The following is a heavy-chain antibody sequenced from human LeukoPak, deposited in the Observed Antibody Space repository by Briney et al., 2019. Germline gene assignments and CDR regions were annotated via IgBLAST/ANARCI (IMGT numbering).Heavy chain of an antibody. J-gene: IGHJ5*02. D-gene: IGHD6-6*01. CDR3: ARDRVAARWGLKWWFDP. CDR2: ISPCGGSS. Sequence: ASVKVSCKASGYTFTDYYIHWLRQAPRHVLVGMEIISPCGGSSSYAQKFQGRVTMTRDKSTSTVYMELSRLRSEDTAVYYCARDRVAARWGLKWWFDPWGQGTLVTVSS. CDR1: GYTFTDYY. V-gene: IGHV1-46*01.